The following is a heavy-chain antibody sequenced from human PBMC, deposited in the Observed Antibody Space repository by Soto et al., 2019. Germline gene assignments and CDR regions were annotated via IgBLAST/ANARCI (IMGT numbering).Heavy chain of an antibody. CDR2: ISSSSSSI. CDR3: ARDQEPTHSSYGMDV. J-gene: IGHJ6*04. CDR1: GFTFSSYS. D-gene: IGHD1-1*01. Sequence: PGGSLRLSCAASGFTFSSYSMNWVRQAPGKGLEWVSSISSSSSSIYYADSVKGRFTISSDNAKNSLYLQMNSLRAEDTAVYYCARDQEPTHSSYGMDVWGEGTPVTVSS. V-gene: IGHV3-21*01.